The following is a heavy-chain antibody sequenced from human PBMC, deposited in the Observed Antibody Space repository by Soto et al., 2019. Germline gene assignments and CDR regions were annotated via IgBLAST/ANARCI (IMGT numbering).Heavy chain of an antibody. V-gene: IGHV4-30-2*03. J-gene: IGHJ4*02. CDR1: GDTISTGGYT. CDR2: TYHSGNP. D-gene: IGHD3-10*01. Sequence: SETLSLSCDVSGDTISTGGYTWAWIRQPPGKALEWIGHTYHSGNPYYNPSLKSRVTISVDTSKNQFSLKLSSVTAADTAVYYCAPLWGQDWGQGTLVTVSS. CDR3: APLWGQD.